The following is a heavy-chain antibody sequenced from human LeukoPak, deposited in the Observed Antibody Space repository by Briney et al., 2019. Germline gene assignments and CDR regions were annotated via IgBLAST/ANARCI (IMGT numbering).Heavy chain of an antibody. J-gene: IGHJ4*02. D-gene: IGHD2-8*02. CDR1: GFTFSSYG. V-gene: IGHV3-30*18. Sequence: GGSPRLSCAASGFTFSSYGMHWVRQAPGKGLEWVALISFDGTNKFYADSVKGRFTISRDNSKNTLYLQMNSLRAEDTAVYYCAKDGEGGTGPYFFDYWGQGTLVTVSS. CDR3: AKDGEGGTGPYFFDY. CDR2: ISFDGTNK.